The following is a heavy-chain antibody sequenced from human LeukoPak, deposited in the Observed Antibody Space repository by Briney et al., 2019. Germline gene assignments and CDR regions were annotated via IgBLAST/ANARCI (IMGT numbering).Heavy chain of an antibody. CDR3: ATLKGIAAAYDY. D-gene: IGHD6-13*01. CDR2: FDPEDGET. J-gene: IGHJ4*02. V-gene: IGHV1-24*01. Sequence: GASVKVSCKVSGYTLTELSMHWVRQAPGKGLEWMGGFDPEDGETIYAQKFQGGVTMTEDTSTDTAYMELSSLRSEDTAVYYCATLKGIAAAYDYWGQGTLVTVSS. CDR1: GYTLTELS.